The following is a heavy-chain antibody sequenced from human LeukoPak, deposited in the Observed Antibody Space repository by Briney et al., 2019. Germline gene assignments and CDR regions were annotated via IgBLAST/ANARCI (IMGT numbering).Heavy chain of an antibody. Sequence: GGSLRLSCAASGFIFSNCAMHWVRQAPGEGLEWVAVIWYDGVNKYYADSVKGRFTISRDNSKNTLYLQMNSLRAEDTAVYYCARAKYTSGYRNDVFDIWGQGTMVTVSS. CDR2: IWYDGVNK. CDR3: ARAKYTSGYRNDVFDI. J-gene: IGHJ3*02. CDR1: GFIFSNCA. V-gene: IGHV3-33*01. D-gene: IGHD6-19*01.